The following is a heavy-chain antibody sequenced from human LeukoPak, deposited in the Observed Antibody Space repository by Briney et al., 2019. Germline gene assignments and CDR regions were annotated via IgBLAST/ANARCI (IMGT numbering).Heavy chain of an antibody. D-gene: IGHD3-10*01. Sequence: GGSLRLSCAASGFTFSNAWMSWVRQAPGKGLEWVGRIKSKTDGGTTDYAAPVKGRFTISRDDSKNTLYLQMNSLRAEDTAVYYCARVHGSGSNNWFDPWGQGTLVTVSS. CDR3: ARVHGSGSNNWFDP. V-gene: IGHV3-15*01. CDR1: GFTFSNAW. CDR2: IKSKTDGGTT. J-gene: IGHJ5*02.